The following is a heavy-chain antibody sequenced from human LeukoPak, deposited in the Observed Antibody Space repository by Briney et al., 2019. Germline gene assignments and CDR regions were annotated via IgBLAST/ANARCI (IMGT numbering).Heavy chain of an antibody. V-gene: IGHV4-34*01. CDR1: GGSFSGYY. J-gene: IGHJ4*02. Sequence: PSETLSLTCAVYGGSFSGYYWSWIRQPPGKGLEWVGEINHSGSTNYNPSLKSRVTISVDTSKNQFSLKLSSVTAADTAVYYCARQYCSGGSCYSRAPYRYFDYWGQGTLVTVSS. CDR3: ARQYCSGGSCYSRAPYRYFDY. D-gene: IGHD2-15*01. CDR2: INHSGST.